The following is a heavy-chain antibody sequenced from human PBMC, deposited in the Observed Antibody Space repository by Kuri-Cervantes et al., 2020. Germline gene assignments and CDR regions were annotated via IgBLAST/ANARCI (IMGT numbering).Heavy chain of an antibody. J-gene: IGHJ6*02. CDR2: ISYDGSNK. CDR3: ARDLGLVDTAWMDV. D-gene: IGHD5-18*01. V-gene: IGHV3-30-3*01. CDR1: GFTFSSYA. Sequence: LSLTCAASGFTFSSYAMHWVRQAPGKGLEWVAVISYDGSNKYYADSVKGRFTISRDNSKNTLYLQMNSLRAEDTAVYYCARDLGLVDTAWMDVWGQGTTVTGSS.